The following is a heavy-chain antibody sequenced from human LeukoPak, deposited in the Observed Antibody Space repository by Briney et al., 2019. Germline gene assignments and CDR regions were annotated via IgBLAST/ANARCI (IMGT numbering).Heavy chain of an antibody. V-gene: IGHV3-23*01. CDR2: ISGNGGNT. D-gene: IGHD2-21*02. Sequence: GGSLRLFCAASGFTFSSYAMSWVRQAPGKGLEWVSTISGNGGNTYYADSMKGRFTISRDNSKNTLYLQMNSLRAEDTAVYYCAKDAGVVVTAIDYWGQGTLVTVSS. CDR1: GFTFSSYA. CDR3: AKDAGVVVTAIDY. J-gene: IGHJ4*02.